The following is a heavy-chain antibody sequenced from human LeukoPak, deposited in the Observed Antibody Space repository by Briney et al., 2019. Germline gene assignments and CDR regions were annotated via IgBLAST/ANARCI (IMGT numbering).Heavy chain of an antibody. CDR2: IYYSGST. V-gene: IGHV4-59*01. Sequence: PSETLSLTSTVSGVSISNYYWSWIRQPPGQGLVWIGYIYYSGSTNYNPSLKGRVTISVDTSKNQFSLKLSSVTAADTAVYYCTSYYYDSRSWFDPWGQGTLVTVSS. D-gene: IGHD3-22*01. CDR3: TSYYYDSRSWFDP. CDR1: GVSISNYY. J-gene: IGHJ5*02.